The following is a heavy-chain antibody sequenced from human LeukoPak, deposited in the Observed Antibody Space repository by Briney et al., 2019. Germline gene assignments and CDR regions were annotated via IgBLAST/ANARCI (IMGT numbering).Heavy chain of an antibody. CDR1: GGSISSYY. Sequence: SETLSLTCTVSGGSISSYYWSWIRQPAGKGLEWIGRIYTSGNTNYNPSLKSRVTMSVDTSKNQFSLKLSSVTAADTAVYYCARSRAYYYGSGRDFDYWGQGTLVTVSS. J-gene: IGHJ4*02. V-gene: IGHV4-4*07. D-gene: IGHD3-10*01. CDR3: ARSRAYYYGSGRDFDY. CDR2: IYTSGNT.